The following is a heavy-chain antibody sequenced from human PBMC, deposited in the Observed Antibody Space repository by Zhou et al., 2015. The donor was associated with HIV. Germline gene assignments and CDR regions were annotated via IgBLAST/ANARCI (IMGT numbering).Heavy chain of an antibody. V-gene: IGHV1-69*01. J-gene: IGHJ6*02. Sequence: QVQWVQSGAEMKKPGSSVKVSCKASGGTFRRHAISWVRQAPGQGLEWMGGIIPFFGSATYAQKFQGRVTITADESTSTAYMELSSLRSEDTAVYYCARVWGPAGYYGMDVWGQGTTVTVSS. CDR2: IIPFFGSA. CDR3: ARVWGPAGYYGMDV. CDR1: GGTFRRHA. D-gene: IGHD1-26*01.